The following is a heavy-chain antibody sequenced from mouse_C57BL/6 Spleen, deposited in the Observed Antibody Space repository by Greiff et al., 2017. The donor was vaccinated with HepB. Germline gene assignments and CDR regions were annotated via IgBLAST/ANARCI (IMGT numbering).Heavy chain of an antibody. Sequence: VKLMESGPGLVAPSQSLSITCTVSGFSLTSYAISWVRQPPGKGLEWLGVIWTGGGTNYNSALKSRLSISKDNSKSQVFLKMNSLQTDDTARYYCARVPFYSNYGYFDVWGTGTTVTVSS. CDR3: ARVPFYSNYGYFDV. CDR2: IWTGGGT. J-gene: IGHJ1*03. D-gene: IGHD2-5*01. V-gene: IGHV2-9-1*01. CDR1: GFSLTSYA.